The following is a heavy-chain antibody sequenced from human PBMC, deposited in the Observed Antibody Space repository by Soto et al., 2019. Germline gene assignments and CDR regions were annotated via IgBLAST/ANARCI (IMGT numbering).Heavy chain of an antibody. CDR2: ISGSGGST. V-gene: IGHV3-23*01. CDR1: GFTFSSYA. J-gene: IGHJ5*02. D-gene: IGHD2-2*02. CDR3: AKDRVPAAIIGGWFDP. Sequence: GGSLRLSCAASGFTFSSYAMSWVHQAPGKGLEWVSAISGSGGSTYYADSVKGRFTISRGNSKNTLYLQMNSLRAEDTAVYYCAKDRVPAAIIGGWFDPWGQGTLVTVSS.